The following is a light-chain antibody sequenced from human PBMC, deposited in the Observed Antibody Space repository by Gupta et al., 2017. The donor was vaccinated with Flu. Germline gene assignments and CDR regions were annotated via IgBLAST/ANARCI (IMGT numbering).Light chain of an antibody. CDR2: RNN. V-gene: IGLV1-47*01. J-gene: IGLJ3*02. CDR3: AAWDDSLSGQGV. Sequence: QSVLTQPPSASGTPGQRVTISCSGSSSNIGSNYVYWYQQLPGTAPKLLIYRNNQRPSGFPARFSGSKSGPSASLAISGLRSEDEADYYCAAWDDSLSGQGVFGGGTKLTVL. CDR1: SSNIGSNY.